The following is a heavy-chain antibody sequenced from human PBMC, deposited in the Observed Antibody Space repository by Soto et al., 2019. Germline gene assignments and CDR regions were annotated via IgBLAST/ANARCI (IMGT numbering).Heavy chain of an antibody. CDR3: ARGHYYYGMDV. Sequence: SETLSLTCTVSNGSVSSGTYSWSWLRQPPGKGLEWIGYIYYSGTTYYTPSLKSRLTMSMDRANDHFSLNLTSVTAADTAVYFCARGHYYYGMDVWGPGTQVTVSS. J-gene: IGHJ6*02. V-gene: IGHV4-30-2*01. CDR1: NGSVSSGTYS. CDR2: IYYSGTT.